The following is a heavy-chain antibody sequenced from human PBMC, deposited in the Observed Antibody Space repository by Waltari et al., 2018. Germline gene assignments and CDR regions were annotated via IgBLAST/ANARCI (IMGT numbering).Heavy chain of an antibody. CDR2: IKQDGSEK. Sequence: EVQLVESGGGLVQPGGSLSLSCAASGFTFSSYWMSWVRQAPGKGLAWVANIKQDGSEKYYVDSVKGRFTISRDNAKNSLYLQMNSLRAEDTAVYYCARDGDPYYYDSSGEVGDAFDIWGQGTMVTVSS. D-gene: IGHD3-22*01. CDR3: ARDGDPYYYDSSGEVGDAFDI. CDR1: GFTFSSYW. V-gene: IGHV3-7*01. J-gene: IGHJ3*02.